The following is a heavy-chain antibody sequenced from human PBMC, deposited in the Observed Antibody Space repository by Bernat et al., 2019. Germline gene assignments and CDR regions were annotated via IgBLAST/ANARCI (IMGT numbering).Heavy chain of an antibody. CDR1: GFTFSSYA. D-gene: IGHD6-19*01. Sequence: QVQLVESGGGVVQPGRSLRLSCAASGFTFSSYAMHWVRQAPGKGLEWVAVISYDGSNKCYADSVKGRFTISRDNSKNTLYLQMNSLRAEDTAVYYCARDLAVDDDAFDIWGQGTMVTVSS. J-gene: IGHJ3*02. V-gene: IGHV3-30*01. CDR2: ISYDGSNK. CDR3: ARDLAVDDDAFDI.